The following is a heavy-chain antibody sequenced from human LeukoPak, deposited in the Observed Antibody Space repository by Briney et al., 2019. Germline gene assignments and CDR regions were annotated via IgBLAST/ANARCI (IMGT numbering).Heavy chain of an antibody. J-gene: IGHJ5*02. V-gene: IGHV4-4*02. CDR3: ARALGSITGTLAWFDP. CDR1: GGFIINGKW. Sequence: PSGTLSLTCGVSGGFIINGKWWSWVRQPPGKGLEWIGEISHSGSPNYNPSLKGRLTISVDTAKNQFSLKLSSVTAADTAVYYCARALGSITGTLAWFDPWGQGTLVTVSS. D-gene: IGHD1-7*01. CDR2: ISHSGSP.